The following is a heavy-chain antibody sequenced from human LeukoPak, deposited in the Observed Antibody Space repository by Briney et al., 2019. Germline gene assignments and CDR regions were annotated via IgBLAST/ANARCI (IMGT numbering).Heavy chain of an antibody. CDR2: IYYSGST. J-gene: IGHJ4*02. Sequence: SETLSLTCTVSGGSISSYYWSWIRQPPGKGLEWIGSIYYSGSTYYNPSLKSRVTISVDTSKNQFSLKLSSVTAADTAVYYCARLRTVTVDYWGQGTLVTVSS. CDR1: GGSISSYY. D-gene: IGHD4-17*01. V-gene: IGHV4-39*01. CDR3: ARLRTVTVDY.